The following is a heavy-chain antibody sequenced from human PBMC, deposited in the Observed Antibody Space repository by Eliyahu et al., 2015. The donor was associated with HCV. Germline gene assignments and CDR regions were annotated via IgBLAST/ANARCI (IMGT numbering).Heavy chain of an antibody. D-gene: IGHD3-16*01. J-gene: IGHJ5*01. CDR1: GFMFHEYG. CDR2: ITNDGGSQ. Sequence: QVQLVESGGGLVQPGRSLRLSCAASGFMFHEYGMHWVRQAXGKGLEWVXLITNDGGSQTYADSMKGRFTISRDNSKNTLSLQMNSLRVEDTAVYYCAKDRARTYFDLVWGNIRGIDSWXHGTLVTVSS. CDR3: AKDRARTYFDLVWGNIRGIDS. V-gene: IGHV3-30*18.